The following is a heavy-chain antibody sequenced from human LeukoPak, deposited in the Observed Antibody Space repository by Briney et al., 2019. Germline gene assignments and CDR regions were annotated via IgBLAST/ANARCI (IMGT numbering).Heavy chain of an antibody. V-gene: IGHV3-23*01. Sequence: GGSLRLSCAASGFTFSSYAMSWVRQAPGKGLEWVSAISGSGGSTYYADSVKGRFTISRDNSKNTLYLQMNSLRAEDTAVYYCANDPLLGTAMGGDYFDYWGQGTLVTVSS. CDR1: GFTFSSYA. CDR3: ANDPLLGTAMGGDYFDY. J-gene: IGHJ4*02. D-gene: IGHD5-18*01. CDR2: ISGSGGST.